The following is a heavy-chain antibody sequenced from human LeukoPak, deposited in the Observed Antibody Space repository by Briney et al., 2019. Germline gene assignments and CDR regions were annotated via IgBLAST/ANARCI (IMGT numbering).Heavy chain of an antibody. J-gene: IGHJ4*02. Sequence: SETLSLTCTVSGGSISSYYWSWIRQPPGKGLEWIGEINHSGSTNYNPSLKSRVTISVDTSKNQFSLRLSSVTAADTAVYYCARGGIGYKGFDYWGQGTLVTVSS. D-gene: IGHD5-24*01. CDR3: ARGGIGYKGFDY. V-gene: IGHV4-34*01. CDR2: INHSGST. CDR1: GGSISSYY.